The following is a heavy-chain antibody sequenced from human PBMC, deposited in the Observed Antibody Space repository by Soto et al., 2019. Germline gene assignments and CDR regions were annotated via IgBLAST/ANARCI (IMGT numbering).Heavy chain of an antibody. CDR2: INPILRMS. J-gene: IGHJ4*02. V-gene: IGHV1-69*02. CDR1: GDTFSFYS. D-gene: IGHD3-10*01. Sequence: QVQLVQSGAEVKKPGSSVKVSCKASGDTFSFYSINWVRQAPGLRLEWMGRINPILRMSNYAQRFQGRVTMTADKSTSTAYMELSSLRSEDTPMYYCASSYGSGYRAFDYWGQGALVTVSS. CDR3: ASSYGSGYRAFDY.